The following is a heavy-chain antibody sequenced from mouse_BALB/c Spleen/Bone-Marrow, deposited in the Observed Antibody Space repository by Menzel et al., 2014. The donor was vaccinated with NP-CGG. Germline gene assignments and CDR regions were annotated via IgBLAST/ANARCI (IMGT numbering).Heavy chain of an antibody. J-gene: IGHJ2*01. V-gene: IGHV7-3*02. CDR1: GFTLTDYY. CDR2: IRNKANGYTT. CDR3: ARDKGRVFFDY. Sequence: EVQVVESGGGLVQPGGSLRLSCATSGFTLTDYYMNWVRQPPGKALEWLGFIRNKANGYTTEYSASVKSRFTISRDNSQNILYLQMNTLRADDSATYYCARDKGRVFFDYWGQGTTLTVSS.